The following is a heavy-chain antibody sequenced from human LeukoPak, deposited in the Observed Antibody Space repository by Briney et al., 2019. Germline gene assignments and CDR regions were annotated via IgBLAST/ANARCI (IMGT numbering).Heavy chain of an antibody. D-gene: IGHD1-26*01. J-gene: IGHJ6*03. Sequence: SETLSLTCTVSRGSITSYYWSWIRQPPGKGLEWIGYIYYSGSTNYNPSLKSRVTISVDTSKNQFSLKLSSVTAADTAVYYCARDLLVGATRYYYMDVWGKGTTVTVSS. CDR2: IYYSGST. CDR1: RGSITSYY. CDR3: ARDLLVGATRYYYMDV. V-gene: IGHV4-59*01.